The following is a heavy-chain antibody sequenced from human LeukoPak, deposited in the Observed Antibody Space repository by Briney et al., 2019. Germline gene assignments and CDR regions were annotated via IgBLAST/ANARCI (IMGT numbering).Heavy chain of an antibody. J-gene: IGHJ4*02. CDR1: GFTFDDYA. CDR2: ISWNSGSI. CDR3: ARKGGSPDY. D-gene: IGHD6-13*01. V-gene: IGHV3-9*01. Sequence: PGGSLRLSCAASGFTFDDYAMHWVRQAPGKGLEWVSGISWNSGSIGYADSVKGRFTISRDNAKNSLYLQMDSLRGDDTAVYYCARKGGSPDYWGQGTLVTVSS.